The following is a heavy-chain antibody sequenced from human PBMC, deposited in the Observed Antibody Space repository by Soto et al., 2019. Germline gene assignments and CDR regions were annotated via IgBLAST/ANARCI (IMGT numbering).Heavy chain of an antibody. V-gene: IGHV3-23*01. J-gene: IGHJ4*02. CDR1: GFTFSSYA. D-gene: IGHD3-22*01. CDR2: ISGGGSRT. Sequence: GGSLRLSCAASGFTFSSYAMSWVRQAPGKGLEWVSTISGGGSRTYLADSVKGRFTMSRDNSKNTMYMQMKSLRAEDTAVYYCAKHDSSDWTHFDSWGQGTLVTVSS. CDR3: AKHDSSDWTHFDS.